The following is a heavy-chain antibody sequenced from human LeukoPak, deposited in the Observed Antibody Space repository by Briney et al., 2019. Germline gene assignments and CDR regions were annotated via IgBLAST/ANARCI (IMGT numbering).Heavy chain of an antibody. J-gene: IGHJ5*02. V-gene: IGHV3-48*02. D-gene: IGHD3-22*01. Sequence: GGSLRLSCAASGFTFSSYSMNWVRQAPGKGLEWVSYISSSSATIYYADSVKGRFTISRDNAKDSLYLQMNSLRDEDTAVYYCARDWSYDSSAYPHAWGQGTLVTVSS. CDR3: ARDWSYDSSAYPHA. CDR1: GFTFSSYS. CDR2: ISSSSATI.